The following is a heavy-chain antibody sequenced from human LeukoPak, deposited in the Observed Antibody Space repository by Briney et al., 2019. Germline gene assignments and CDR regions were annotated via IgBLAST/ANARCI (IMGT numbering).Heavy chain of an antibody. CDR1: GGTFSSYA. Sequence: GASVKVSCKASGGTFSSYAISWVRQAPGQGLEWMGGIIPIFGTANYAQKFQGRVTITADESTSTAYMELSSLRSEDTAVYYCVGDGYNREAFDIWGQGTMVTVSS. V-gene: IGHV1-69*13. J-gene: IGHJ3*02. CDR3: VGDGYNREAFDI. CDR2: IIPIFGTA. D-gene: IGHD5-24*01.